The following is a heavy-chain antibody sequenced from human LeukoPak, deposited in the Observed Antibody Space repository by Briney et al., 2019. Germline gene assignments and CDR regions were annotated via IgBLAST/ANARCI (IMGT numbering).Heavy chain of an antibody. CDR2: INSDGSNT. V-gene: IGHV3-74*03. CDR3: AKKYYYGSGTYIFYFDY. D-gene: IGHD3-10*01. CDR1: GFTFSPFW. J-gene: IGHJ4*02. Sequence: GGSLRLSCATSGFTFSPFWMHWVRQAPGKGLVWVSRINSDGSNTTYADSVKGRFTISRDDSKSTLSLQMNSLRAEDTALYYCAKKYYYGSGTYIFYFDYWGQGTPVIVSS.